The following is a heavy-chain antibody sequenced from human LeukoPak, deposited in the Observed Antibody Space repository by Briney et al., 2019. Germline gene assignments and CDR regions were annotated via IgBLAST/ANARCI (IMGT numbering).Heavy chain of an antibody. D-gene: IGHD4-17*01. CDR2: ISYDGSNK. CDR3: AKDSDTVTLYFDY. V-gene: IGHV3-30*18. J-gene: IGHJ4*02. Sequence: PGRSLRLSCAASGFTFSSYGMHWVRQAPGKGLEWVAVISYDGSNKYYADSVKGRFTISRDNSKNTLYLQMNSLRAEDTAVYYCAKDSDTVTLYFDYWGQGTLVTVSS. CDR1: GFTFSSYG.